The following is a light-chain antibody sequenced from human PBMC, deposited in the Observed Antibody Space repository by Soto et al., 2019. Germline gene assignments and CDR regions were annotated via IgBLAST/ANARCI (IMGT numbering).Light chain of an antibody. V-gene: IGKV1-27*01. J-gene: IGKJ1*01. Sequence: DIPMTQSPSSLSASVGDRVTITCRASQGFNNYLAWYQQKPGKVPKLLINAASTLQSGVPSRISGSGSGTDFTLTISSLQPEDVATYYCQKYNSAPQTFGQGTKVEIK. CDR3: QKYNSAPQT. CDR1: QGFNNY. CDR2: AAS.